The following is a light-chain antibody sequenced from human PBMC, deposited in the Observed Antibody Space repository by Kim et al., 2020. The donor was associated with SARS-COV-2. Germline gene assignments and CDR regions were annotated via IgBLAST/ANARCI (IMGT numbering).Light chain of an antibody. CDR2: DVT. CDR1: SSDVGSYNL. Sequence: GRSTTTSTAGTSSDVGSYNLFSCYQHHPAKAPKLMIYDVTKRPSGVTTRFSASSSGNAAAATISGLQAEDEADYYCCSYTTSNTFVLGSGTKVTVL. CDR3: CSYTTSNTFV. V-gene: IGLV2-23*02. J-gene: IGLJ1*01.